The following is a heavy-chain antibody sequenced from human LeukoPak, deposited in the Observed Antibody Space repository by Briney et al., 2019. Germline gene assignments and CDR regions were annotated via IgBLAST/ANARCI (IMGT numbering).Heavy chain of an antibody. CDR1: GFTFSSYA. Sequence: GGSLRLSCAASGFTFSSYAMSWVRQAPGKGLEWVSAISGSGGSTYYADSVKGRFTISRDNSKNTLYLQMNSLRAADTAVYYCAKGGYCSGGSCYNWFDPWGQGTLVTVSS. CDR3: AKGGYCSGGSCYNWFDP. J-gene: IGHJ5*02. D-gene: IGHD2-15*01. V-gene: IGHV3-23*01. CDR2: ISGSGGST.